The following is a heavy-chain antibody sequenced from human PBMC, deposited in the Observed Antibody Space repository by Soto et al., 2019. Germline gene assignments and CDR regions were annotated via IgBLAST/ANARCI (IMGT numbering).Heavy chain of an antibody. J-gene: IGHJ6*02. V-gene: IGHV4-59*01. Sequence: SETLSLTCTVSGGSISSYYWSWIRQPPGKGLEWIGYIYYSGSTNYNPSLKSRVTISVDTSKNQFSQKLSSVTAADTAVFFCAGGSYFYDSSGYYQGGIYYYYYGMDVWGQGTTVTVSS. D-gene: IGHD3-22*01. CDR1: GGSISSYY. CDR3: AGGSYFYDSSGYYQGGIYYYYYGMDV. CDR2: IYYSGST.